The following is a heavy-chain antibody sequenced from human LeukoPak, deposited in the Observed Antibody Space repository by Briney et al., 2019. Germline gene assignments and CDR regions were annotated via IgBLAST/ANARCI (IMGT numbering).Heavy chain of an antibody. V-gene: IGHV3-11*01. Sequence: GSLRPSCAAFRFTFSDYFMRLIRQASGKGVGLVSFICSSGSTIYYADSVKGRFTISRDNAKNSLYLQMNSLRAEDTAVYYCARDPYCSSTSCPQIPSDYWGQGTLVTVSS. CDR2: ICSSGSTI. D-gene: IGHD2-2*01. CDR3: ARDPYCSSTSCPQIPSDY. CDR1: RFTFSDYF. J-gene: IGHJ4*02.